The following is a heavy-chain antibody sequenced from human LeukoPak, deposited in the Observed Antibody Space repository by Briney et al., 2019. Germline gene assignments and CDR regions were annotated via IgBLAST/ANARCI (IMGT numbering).Heavy chain of an antibody. J-gene: IGHJ6*03. V-gene: IGHV3-74*01. CDR2: IKNAGDDP. CDR1: GFTFSNYY. D-gene: IGHD3-10*01. CDR3: ARGGYGHNMDV. Sequence: GGSLRLSCVGSGFTFSNYYMYWVRQAPGKGPVCVSRIKNAGDDPIYADSVKGRFTISRDNAKNTVYLQMNSLRAEDTAVYYCARGGYGHNMDVWGEGTTVTVSS.